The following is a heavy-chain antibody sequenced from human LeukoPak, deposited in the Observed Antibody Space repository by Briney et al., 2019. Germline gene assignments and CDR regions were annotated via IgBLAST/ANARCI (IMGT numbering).Heavy chain of an antibody. D-gene: IGHD6-19*01. CDR3: AKSDGHGTGYGFHI. J-gene: IGHJ3*02. V-gene: IGHV3-30*02. CDR1: GFSFNDYA. CDR2: IRDDGSDT. Sequence: GGSLRLSCAASGFSFNDYAMYWVRQSPGRGLEWVALIRDDGSDTYHADSVKGRFTISRDNSKNTVFLRMNSLRGEDSAIYYCAKSDGHGTGYGFHIWGQGTMVTVSS.